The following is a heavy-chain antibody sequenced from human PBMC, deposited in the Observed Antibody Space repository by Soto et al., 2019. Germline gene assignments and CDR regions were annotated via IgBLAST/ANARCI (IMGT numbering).Heavy chain of an antibody. CDR1: GYTFTNYG. CDR3: ARDMVLLWFGESASDAFEI. D-gene: IGHD3-10*01. CDR2: ISAYNGNT. V-gene: IGHV1-18*01. J-gene: IGHJ3*02. Sequence: QVQLVQSGAEVKKPGASVKVSCKASGYTFTNYGISWVRQAPGQGLEWMGWISAYNGNTNYAQKFQGRGTMTTDTSTSTAYMELRSLRSDDTAVYYCARDMVLLWFGESASDAFEIWGQGTMVTVSS.